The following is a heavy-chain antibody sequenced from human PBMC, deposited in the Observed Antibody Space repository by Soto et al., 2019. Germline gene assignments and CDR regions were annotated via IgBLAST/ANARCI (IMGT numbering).Heavy chain of an antibody. CDR2: IHSGGNT. D-gene: IGHD2-21*02. V-gene: IGHV3-66*01. Sequence: EVQLVESGGGLVQPGGSLRLSCAVSGFSVSGTFMNWVRQATGKGLEWVAVIHSGGNTFYGDSVKGRFTISRDNSKNMVYLQMTSLRGDDTAVYFCARALVTTPPRTFDYWGQGNLVTVSS. CDR1: GFSVSGTF. CDR3: ARALVTTPPRTFDY. J-gene: IGHJ4*02.